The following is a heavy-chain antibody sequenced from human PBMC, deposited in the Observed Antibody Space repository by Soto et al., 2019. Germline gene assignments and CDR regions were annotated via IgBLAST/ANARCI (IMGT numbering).Heavy chain of an antibody. V-gene: IGHV3-23*01. D-gene: IGHD5-18*01. CDR2: ISGRGGST. J-gene: IGHJ4*02. CDR1: GFTFSSYA. Sequence: EVQLLESGGGLVQPGGSLRLSCAASGFTFSSYAMSWVRQAPGKGLEWVSAISGRGGSTYYADSVMGRFTISRDNSKNTLYLQMNSLRAEDTAVYYCAKRDSYGFSYFDYWGQGTLVNVSS. CDR3: AKRDSYGFSYFDY.